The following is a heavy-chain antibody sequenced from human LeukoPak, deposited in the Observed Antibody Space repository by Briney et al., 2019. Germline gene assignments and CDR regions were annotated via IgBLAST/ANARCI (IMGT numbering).Heavy chain of an antibody. Sequence: ASVKVSCKASGYTFTSYYMHWVRQAPGQGLEWMGIINPSGGSTSYAQKFQGRVTMTWDTSTSTVYMELSSLRSEDTAVYYCARGGNVYDSSGYTGGTDYWGQGTLVTVSS. D-gene: IGHD3-22*01. CDR2: INPSGGST. CDR1: GYTFTSYY. CDR3: ARGGNVYDSSGYTGGTDY. J-gene: IGHJ4*02. V-gene: IGHV1-46*01.